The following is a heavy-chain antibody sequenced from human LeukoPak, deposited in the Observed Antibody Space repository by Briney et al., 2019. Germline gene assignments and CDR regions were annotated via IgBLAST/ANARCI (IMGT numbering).Heavy chain of an antibody. V-gene: IGHV3-48*04. CDR2: ISSSSSTI. J-gene: IGHJ4*02. Sequence: GGSLRLSCAASGFTFSSYSMNWVRQAPGKGLEWVSYISSSSSTIYYADSVKGRFTISRDNAKNSLYLQMNSLRAEDTAVYYCAKGQQQLVPMGYYFDYWGQGTLVTVSS. CDR1: GFTFSSYS. CDR3: AKGQQQLVPMGYYFDY. D-gene: IGHD6-13*01.